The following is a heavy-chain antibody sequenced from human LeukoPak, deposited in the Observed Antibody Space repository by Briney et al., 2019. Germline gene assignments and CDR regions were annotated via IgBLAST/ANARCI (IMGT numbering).Heavy chain of an antibody. CDR3: ARTQPYYYGSGSYPFDY. CDR1: GGSISSYY. Sequence: SETLSLTCTVSGGSISSYYWSWIRQPPGKGLEWIGYIYYSGSTNYNPSLKSRVTISVDTSKNQFSLKLSSVTAADTAVYYCARTQPYYYGSGSYPFDYWGQGTLVTVSS. D-gene: IGHD3-10*01. CDR2: IYYSGST. J-gene: IGHJ4*02. V-gene: IGHV4-59*12.